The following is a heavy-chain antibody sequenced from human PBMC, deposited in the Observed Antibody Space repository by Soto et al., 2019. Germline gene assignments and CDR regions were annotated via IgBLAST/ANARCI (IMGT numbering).Heavy chain of an antibody. Sequence: GGSLRLSSSASGFTFGDYAMSWFRQAPGKGLEWVSFIRSMTYGGTTEYAPSVKGRFTISRDDSKTIAYLQMNSLRAEDTAIFYCAKEINSRYGSGTYLAYWGQGTPVTVSS. CDR3: AKEINSRYGSGTYLAY. CDR2: IRSMTYGGTT. CDR1: GFTFGDYA. J-gene: IGHJ4*02. D-gene: IGHD3-10*01. V-gene: IGHV3-49*03.